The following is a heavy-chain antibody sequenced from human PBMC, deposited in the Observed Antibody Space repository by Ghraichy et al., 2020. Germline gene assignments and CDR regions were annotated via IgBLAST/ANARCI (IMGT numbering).Heavy chain of an antibody. Sequence: SETLSLTFIVSGGSISSGGYYWSWIRQHPGKGLEWIGYIYYSGSTYYNPSLKSRVTISVDTSKNQFSLTLSSVSAADTAVYYCARDKQGIFGLYGMDVWGQGTTVTVSS. CDR3: ARDKQGIFGLYGMDV. J-gene: IGHJ6*02. CDR2: IYYSGST. CDR1: GGSISSGGYY. V-gene: IGHV4-31*03. D-gene: IGHD3/OR15-3a*01.